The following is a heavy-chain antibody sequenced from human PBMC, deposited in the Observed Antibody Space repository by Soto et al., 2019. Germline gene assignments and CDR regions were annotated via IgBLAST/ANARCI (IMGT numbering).Heavy chain of an antibody. CDR3: AKDSWYFDL. CDR2: IDTSGHST. Sequence: GESLKISCEASGFVFTNFRMHWVRHVPGKGLVWVARIDTSGHSTNYAESVKGRFTISRDNAKNTVSLQMNSLRVEDTGVYYCAKDSWYFDLWSQGSQVTVSS. V-gene: IGHV3-74*01. CDR1: GFVFTNFR. J-gene: IGHJ4*02. D-gene: IGHD6-13*01.